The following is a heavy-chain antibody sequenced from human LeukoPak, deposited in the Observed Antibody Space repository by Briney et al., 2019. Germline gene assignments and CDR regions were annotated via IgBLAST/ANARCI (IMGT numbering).Heavy chain of an antibody. J-gene: IGHJ4*02. D-gene: IGHD3-16*01. CDR1: GGSISSYY. V-gene: IGHV4-59*12. CDR2: IYYSGST. Sequence: SETLSLTCTVSGGSISSYYWSWIRQPPGKGLEWIGYIYYSGSTNYNPSLKSRVTISVDTSKNQFSLKLSSVTAADTAVYYCARSTFGGWGTGYFDYWGQGTLVTVSS. CDR3: ARSTFGGWGTGYFDY.